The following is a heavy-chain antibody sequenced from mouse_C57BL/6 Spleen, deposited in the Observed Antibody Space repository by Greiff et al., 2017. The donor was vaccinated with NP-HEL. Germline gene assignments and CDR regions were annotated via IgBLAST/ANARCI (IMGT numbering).Heavy chain of an antibody. J-gene: IGHJ3*01. CDR3: AREGYGYDGWFAY. Sequence: VQLQQPGAELVRPGSSVKLSCKASGYTFTSYWMHWVKQRPIQGLEWIGNIDPSDSETHYNQKFKDKATLTVDKSSSTAYMQLSSLTSEDSAVYYCAREGYGYDGWFAYWGQGTLVTVSA. D-gene: IGHD2-2*01. V-gene: IGHV1-52*01. CDR2: IDPSDSET. CDR1: GYTFTSYW.